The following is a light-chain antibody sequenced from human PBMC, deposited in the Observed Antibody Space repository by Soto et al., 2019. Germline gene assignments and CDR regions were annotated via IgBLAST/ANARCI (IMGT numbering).Light chain of an antibody. Sequence: QSALTQPASVSGSPGQSITISCSGTGSDVGAYNYVSWYQQHPAKAPKLMIYDVSNRPVGVSDRFSGSKSGNTASLTISGLHAEDESDYYCYSFTISNTYVVGSGTKLPV. CDR3: YSFTISNTYV. J-gene: IGLJ1*01. CDR2: DVS. CDR1: GSDVGAYNY. V-gene: IGLV2-14*01.